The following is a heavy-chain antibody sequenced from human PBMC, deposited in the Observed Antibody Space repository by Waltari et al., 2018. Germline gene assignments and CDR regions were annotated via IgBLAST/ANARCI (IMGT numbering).Heavy chain of an antibody. J-gene: IGHJ4*02. Sequence: EVQLVESGGGLVQPGGSLRLSCAASGLTFSSYAMSWVRKAPGTGLEWVSAISGSGGSTYYADSVKGRFTISRDNSKNTLYLQMNSLRAEDTAVYYCANCPYDSSGYFDYWGQGTLVTVSS. CDR3: ANCPYDSSGYFDY. V-gene: IGHV3-23*04. CDR1: GLTFSSYA. CDR2: ISGSGGST. D-gene: IGHD3-22*01.